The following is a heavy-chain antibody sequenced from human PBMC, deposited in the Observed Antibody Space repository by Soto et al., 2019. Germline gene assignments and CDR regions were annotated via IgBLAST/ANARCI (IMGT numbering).Heavy chain of an antibody. J-gene: IGHJ4*02. D-gene: IGHD3-3*01. CDR1: GFTFSSYG. CDR3: AKQKGDFWSGYRYYFDY. CDR2: ISYDGSNK. V-gene: IGHV3-30*18. Sequence: GGSLRLSCAASGFTFSSYGMHWVRQAPGKGLEWVAVISYDGSNKYYADSVKGRFNISRDNSKNTLYLQMNSLRAEDTAVYYCAKQKGDFWSGYRYYFDYWGQGTLVTVSS.